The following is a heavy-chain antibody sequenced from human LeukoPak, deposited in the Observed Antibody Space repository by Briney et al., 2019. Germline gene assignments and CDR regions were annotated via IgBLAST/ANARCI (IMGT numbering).Heavy chain of an antibody. D-gene: IGHD3-10*01. CDR2: ISGSGSVS. Sequence: GGSLRLSCAASGFTFSSYSMNWVRQGPGKGLEWISYISGSGSVSYYEDSVKGRFTISRDNAKNSLYLQMNSLRDEDTALYYCARDGGFGFLAAFDIWGQGTMVTVSS. J-gene: IGHJ3*02. CDR3: ARDGGFGFLAAFDI. CDR1: GFTFSSYS. V-gene: IGHV3-48*02.